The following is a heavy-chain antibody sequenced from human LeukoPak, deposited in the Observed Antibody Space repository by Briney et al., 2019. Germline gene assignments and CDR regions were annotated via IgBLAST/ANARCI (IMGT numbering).Heavy chain of an antibody. J-gene: IGHJ6*03. V-gene: IGHV3-11*01. D-gene: IGHD2-15*01. CDR2: ISRSGSTK. CDR3: ARVLRYCSGGNCYSGGLGYMDV. CDR1: GFAFTNSA. Sequence: GGSLRLSCAASGFAFTNSAMTWVRQAPGKGLEWVSSISRSGSTKYYADSVKGRFTISRDNAKNSLFLQMNSLRAEDTAVYYCARVLRYCSGGNCYSGGLGYMDVWGKGTTVTISS.